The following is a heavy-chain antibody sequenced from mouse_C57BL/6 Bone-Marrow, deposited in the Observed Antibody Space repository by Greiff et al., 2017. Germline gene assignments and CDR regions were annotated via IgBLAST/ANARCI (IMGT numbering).Heavy chain of an antibody. D-gene: IGHD2-1*01. Sequence: EVKLVESGGGLVKPGGSLKLSCAASGFTFSSYTMSWVRQTPEKRLAWVATISGGGGNTYYPDSVEGRFTISRDNAKNTLYLQMSSVRSEDTALYYCARRGLYYGNRGFAYWGQGTLVTVSA. J-gene: IGHJ3*01. CDR2: ISGGGGNT. CDR3: ARRGLYYGNRGFAY. CDR1: GFTFSSYT. V-gene: IGHV5-9*01.